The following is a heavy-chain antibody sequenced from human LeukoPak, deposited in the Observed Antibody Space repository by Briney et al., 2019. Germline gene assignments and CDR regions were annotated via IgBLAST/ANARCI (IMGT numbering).Heavy chain of an antibody. CDR3: ARSGYWGSLDYYYGLDV. CDR2: VSGSSGST. J-gene: IGHJ6*02. CDR1: GFTFSSYA. Sequence: GSLRLSCAASGFTFSSYAMNWVRQAPGKGLEWVSAVSGSSGSTNYADSVKGRFSISRDNSKNTLYLQMNSLRAEDTAVYYCARSGYWGSLDYYYGLDVWGQGTTVTVSS. D-gene: IGHD7-27*01. V-gene: IGHV3-23*01.